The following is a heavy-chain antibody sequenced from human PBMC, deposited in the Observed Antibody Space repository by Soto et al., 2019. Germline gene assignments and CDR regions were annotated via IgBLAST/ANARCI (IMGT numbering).Heavy chain of an antibody. V-gene: IGHV2-70*04. Sequence: SGPTLVNPTQTLTLTCTFSGFSLSTSGMGVSWIRQPPGKALEWLARIDWDDDKFYSTSLKTRLTISRDTSENQVVLTMTNMDPMDTASYYCVRSPTVIHPFDYWGQGTLVTVSS. CDR3: VRSPTVIHPFDY. CDR2: IDWDDDK. J-gene: IGHJ4*02. CDR1: GFSLSTSGMG. D-gene: IGHD4-17*01.